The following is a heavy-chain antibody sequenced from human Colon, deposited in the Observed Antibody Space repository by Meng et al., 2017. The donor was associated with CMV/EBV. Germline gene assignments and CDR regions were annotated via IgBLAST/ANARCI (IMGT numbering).Heavy chain of an antibody. CDR1: GYPFTNYH. V-gene: IGHV1-8*01. D-gene: IGHD6-13*01. CDR3: ARGIAAGVDY. CDR2: MNPSNGDT. Sequence: KVSRKAAGYPFTNYHINWVRQTTGQGLEWMGGMNPSNGDTGDAQKFQGRVTMTRDTTITTVYMELSSMRSEDTALYYCARGIAAGVDYWGQGTLVTVSS. J-gene: IGHJ4*02.